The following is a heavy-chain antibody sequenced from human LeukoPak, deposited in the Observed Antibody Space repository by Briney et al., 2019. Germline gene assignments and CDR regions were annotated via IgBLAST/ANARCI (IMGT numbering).Heavy chain of an antibody. Sequence: PGGSLRLSCAASGFTFSSYPMHWVRQAPGKGLEYVSAISSTGGSTYYANSVKGRFTISRDNSKNTLYLQMGSLRAEDMAVYYCARDRGDAFDIWGQGTMVTVSS. CDR2: ISSTGGST. CDR3: ARDRGDAFDI. J-gene: IGHJ3*02. D-gene: IGHD3-10*01. V-gene: IGHV3-64*01. CDR1: GFTFSSYP.